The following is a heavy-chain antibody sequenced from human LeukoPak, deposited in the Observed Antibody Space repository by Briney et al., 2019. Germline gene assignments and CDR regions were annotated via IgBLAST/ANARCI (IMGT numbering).Heavy chain of an antibody. V-gene: IGHV1-69*04. CDR3: TTLPITMLVGLVDY. CDR2: IIPILGMA. J-gene: IGHJ4*02. D-gene: IGHD3-22*01. CDR1: GGTFSSYA. Sequence: GASVKVSCKASGGTFSSYAISWVRQAPGQGLEWMGRIIPILGMANYAQKFQGRVTITADKSTSTAYMELSSLRSEDTAVYYCTTLPITMLVGLVDYWGQGTLVTVSS.